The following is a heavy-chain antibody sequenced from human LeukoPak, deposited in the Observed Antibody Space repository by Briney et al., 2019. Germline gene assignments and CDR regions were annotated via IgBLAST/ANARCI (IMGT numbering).Heavy chain of an antibody. Sequence: ASVKVSCKASGYTFTGYYMHWVRQAPGQGLEWMGWINPNSGVTNYAQNFQGRVTMTRDTSISTAYMELSRLRSDDTAVYYCARDPPYDSTGYVDYWGQGTLVTVSS. CDR2: INPNSGVT. V-gene: IGHV1-2*02. J-gene: IGHJ4*02. D-gene: IGHD3-22*01. CDR1: GYTFTGYY. CDR3: ARDPPYDSTGYVDY.